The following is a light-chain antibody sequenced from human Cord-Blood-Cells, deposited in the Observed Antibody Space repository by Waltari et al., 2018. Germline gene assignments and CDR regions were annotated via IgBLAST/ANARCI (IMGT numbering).Light chain of an antibody. Sequence: DIQMTPSPSSLSASVVDRVTITCRASQSISSYLNWYQQKPGKAPKLLIYAASILQSGVPSRFSGSGSGTDFTLTISSLQPEDFATYYCQQSYSTPRTFGQGTKVEIK. J-gene: IGKJ1*01. CDR1: QSISSY. CDR3: QQSYSTPRT. V-gene: IGKV1-39*01. CDR2: AAS.